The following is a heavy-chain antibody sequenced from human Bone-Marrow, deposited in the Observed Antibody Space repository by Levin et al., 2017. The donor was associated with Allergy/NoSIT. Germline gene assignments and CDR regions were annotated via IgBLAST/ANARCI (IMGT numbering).Heavy chain of an antibody. J-gene: IGHJ4*02. CDR2: INPNSGGT. D-gene: IGHD6-19*01. CDR3: ARDLGSGWYGGDY. CDR1: GYTFTGYY. Sequence: ASVKVSCKASGYTFTGYYMHWVRQAPGQGLEWMGRINPNSGGTNYAQKFQGRVTMTRDTSISTAYMELSRLRSDDTAVYYCARDLGSGWYGGDYWGQGTLVTVSS. V-gene: IGHV1-2*06.